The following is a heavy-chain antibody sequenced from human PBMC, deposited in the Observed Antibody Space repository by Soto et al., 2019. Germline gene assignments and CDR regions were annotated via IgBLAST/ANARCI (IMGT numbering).Heavy chain of an antibody. CDR1: GYSFTSYW. Sequence: PGESLKISCKGSGYSFTSYWIGWVRQMPGKGLEWMGIIYPGDSDTRYSPSFQGQVTISADKSISTAYLQWSSLKASDTAMYYCARIINSGWYGYYYGMDVWGQGTTVTVSS. CDR2: IYPGDSDT. V-gene: IGHV5-51*01. J-gene: IGHJ6*02. CDR3: ARIINSGWYGYYYGMDV. D-gene: IGHD6-19*01.